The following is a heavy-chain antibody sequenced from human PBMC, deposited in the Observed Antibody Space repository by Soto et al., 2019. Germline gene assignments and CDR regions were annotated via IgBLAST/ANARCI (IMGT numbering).Heavy chain of an antibody. J-gene: IGHJ4*02. CDR2: ISADNGNT. D-gene: IGHD1-26*01. Sequence: QVQLVQSGAEVKKPGASVKVSCKASGYTFTSYGISWVRQAPGQGLEWMGWISADNGNTNYAQKLQGRVTMTTDTSTSTAYRELRSLRSDDPAVYYCARDRGSYALDYWCQGTLVTVSS. CDR3: ARDRGSYALDY. V-gene: IGHV1-18*01. CDR1: GYTFTSYG.